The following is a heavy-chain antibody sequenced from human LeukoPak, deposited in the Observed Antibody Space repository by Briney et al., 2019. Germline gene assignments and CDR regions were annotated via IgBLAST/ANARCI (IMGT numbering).Heavy chain of an antibody. V-gene: IGHV4-31*03. Sequence: SETLSLTCTVSGGSISSGGYYWSWIRQHPGKGLEWIGYIYYSGSTYYNPSLKSRVTISVDTSKNQFSLKLSSVTAADTAVYYCARRMVRSGMDVWGQGTTVTVSS. CDR1: GGSISSGGYY. CDR3: ARRMVRSGMDV. J-gene: IGHJ6*02. D-gene: IGHD3-10*01. CDR2: IYYSGST.